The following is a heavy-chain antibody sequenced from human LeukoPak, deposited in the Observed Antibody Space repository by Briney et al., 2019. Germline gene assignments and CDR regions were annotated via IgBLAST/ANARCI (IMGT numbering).Heavy chain of an antibody. CDR3: ARAAHRENYNYYYMDV. J-gene: IGHJ6*03. Sequence: PGGSLRLSCAASGFTFSSYSMNWVRQAPGKGLEWVSYISSSSSTMYYADSVKGRFSISRDNAKNSLYLQMNSLRVEDTAVYYCARAAHRENYNYYYMDVWGKGTTVTISS. CDR1: GFTFSSYS. D-gene: IGHD3-10*01. V-gene: IGHV3-48*04. CDR2: ISSSSSTM.